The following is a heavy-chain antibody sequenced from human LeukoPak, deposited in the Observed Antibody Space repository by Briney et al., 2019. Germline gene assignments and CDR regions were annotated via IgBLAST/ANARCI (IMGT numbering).Heavy chain of an antibody. CDR1: GFTFSSSA. J-gene: IGHJ4*02. D-gene: IGHD2-15*01. CDR3: AKQLGYCSDGSCYFPY. CDR2: ICNNGGYT. V-gene: IGHV3-23*01. Sequence: GGSLRLSCAASGFTFSSSAMSWVRQAPGKGLEWVSAICNNGGYTYYADSVQGRFTISRDNSKSTLCLQMNSLRAEDTAVYYCAKQLGYCSDGSCYFPYWGQGTLVTVSS.